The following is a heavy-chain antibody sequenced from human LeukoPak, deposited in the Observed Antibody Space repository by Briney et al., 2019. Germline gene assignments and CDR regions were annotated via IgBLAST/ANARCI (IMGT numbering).Heavy chain of an antibody. CDR3: AREVVLRS. CDR1: GFTFSSYA. D-gene: IGHD2-2*01. Sequence: GGSLRLSCAASGFTFSSYAMHWVRQAPGKGPEWVAVISYDGSNKYYADSVKGRFTISRDNSKNTLYLQMNSLGAEDTAVYYCAREVVLRSWGQGTLVTVSS. CDR2: ISYDGSNK. J-gene: IGHJ5*02. V-gene: IGHV3-30-3*01.